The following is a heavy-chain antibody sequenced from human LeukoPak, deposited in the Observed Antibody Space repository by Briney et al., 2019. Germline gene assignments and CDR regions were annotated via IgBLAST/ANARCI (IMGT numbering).Heavy chain of an antibody. CDR2: IYYSGST. J-gene: IGHJ5*02. D-gene: IGHD1-26*01. CDR1: GGSISSSSYY. V-gene: IGHV4-61*01. Sequence: PSETLSLTCTVSGGSISSSSYYWSWIRQPPGKGLEWIGYIYYSGSTNYNPSLKSRVTISVDTSKNQFSLKLSSVTAADTAVYYCASGADWFDPWGQGTLVTVSS. CDR3: ASGADWFDP.